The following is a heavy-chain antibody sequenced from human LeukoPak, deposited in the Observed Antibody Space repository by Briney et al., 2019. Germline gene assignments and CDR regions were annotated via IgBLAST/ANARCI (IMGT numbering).Heavy chain of an antibody. Sequence: GGSLRLSCAASGFTFSSYGMHWVRQAPGKGLEWVSDISGSGDSTHYVDSVKGRFTISRDNSKNTLYLQMNSLRAEDTAVYYCAKGDYYDTSGSYYKTHYYYGVDVWGQGTTVTVSS. CDR1: GFTFSSYG. D-gene: IGHD3-22*01. CDR2: ISGSGDST. CDR3: AKGDYYDTSGSYYKTHYYYGVDV. V-gene: IGHV3-23*01. J-gene: IGHJ6*02.